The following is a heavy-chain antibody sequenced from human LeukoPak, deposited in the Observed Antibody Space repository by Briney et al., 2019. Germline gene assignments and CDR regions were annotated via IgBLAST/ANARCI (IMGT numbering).Heavy chain of an antibody. V-gene: IGHV4-59*01. CDR1: GGSIISNY. CDR3: ARVQESHIDCYFDY. Sequence: SETLSLTCTVSGGSIISNYWSWIRQPPGKGLEWIGYIYYSGSTNYNPSLKSRVTISVDTSKNQFSLKLSSVTAADTAVYYCARVQESHIDCYFDYWGQGTLVTVSS. D-gene: IGHD2-21*01. CDR2: IYYSGST. J-gene: IGHJ4*02.